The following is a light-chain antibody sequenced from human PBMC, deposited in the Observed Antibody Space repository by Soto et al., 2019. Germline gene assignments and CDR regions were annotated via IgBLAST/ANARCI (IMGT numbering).Light chain of an antibody. CDR3: QQAHSFPRT. CDR1: QGISSW. Sequence: DLQMTQSPSSVSASVGDRVTITCRASQGISSWVAWYQQKPGKAPNLLIYAASSLQSGVPSRFSGSGSGTDFTLTITSLQPEDFATYYCQQAHSFPRTFGQGTKVEIK. CDR2: AAS. J-gene: IGKJ1*01. V-gene: IGKV1-12*01.